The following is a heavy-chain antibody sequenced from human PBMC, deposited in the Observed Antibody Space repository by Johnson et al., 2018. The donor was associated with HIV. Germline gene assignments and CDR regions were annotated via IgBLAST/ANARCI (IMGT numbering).Heavy chain of an antibody. J-gene: IGHJ3*02. CDR2: IRYDGSNK. Sequence: QVQLVESGGGVVQPGGSLRLSCAASGFTFSSYGMHWVRQAPGKGLEWVAFIRYDGSNKYYADSVKGRFTISRDNSKNRLYLQMNSLRAEDTAVYYCAKDSSVVLCVDIWGQGTMVTVSS. CDR1: GFTFSSYG. V-gene: IGHV3-30*02. CDR3: AKDSSVVLCVDI. D-gene: IGHD3-10*02.